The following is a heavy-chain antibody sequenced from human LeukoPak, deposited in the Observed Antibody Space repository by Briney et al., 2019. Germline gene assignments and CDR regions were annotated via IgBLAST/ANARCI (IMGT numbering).Heavy chain of an antibody. D-gene: IGHD6-19*01. J-gene: IGHJ3*02. CDR2: ICTSGST. CDR1: GGSISSYY. Sequence: SETLSLTCTVSGGSISSYYWSWIRQPAGKGLEWIGRICTSGSTNYNPSLKSRVTMSVDTSKNQFSLKLSSVTAADTAVYYCARDRLVKGAFDIWGQGTMVTVSS. CDR3: ARDRLVKGAFDI. V-gene: IGHV4-4*07.